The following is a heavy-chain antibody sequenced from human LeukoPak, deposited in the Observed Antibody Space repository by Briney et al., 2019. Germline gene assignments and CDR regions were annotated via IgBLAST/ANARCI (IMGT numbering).Heavy chain of an antibody. CDR3: ARGPATVTTSYWYFDL. V-gene: IGHV4-31*03. CDR1: GGSISSCGYY. CDR2: IYYSGST. D-gene: IGHD4-17*01. J-gene: IGHJ2*01. Sequence: SETLSLTCTVSGGSISSCGYYWSWIRQHPGKGLEWIGYIYYSGSTYYNPSLKSRVTVSVDTSKNQFSLKLSSVTAADTAVYYCARGPATVTTSYWYFDLWGRGTLVTVSS.